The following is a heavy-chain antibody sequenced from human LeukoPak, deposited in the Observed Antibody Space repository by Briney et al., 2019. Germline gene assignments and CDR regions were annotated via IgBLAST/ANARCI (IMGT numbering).Heavy chain of an antibody. CDR2: IYYSGST. D-gene: IGHD3-10*01. J-gene: IGHJ4*02. CDR3: ASRPPITMVRGVDY. CDR1: GGSISSSSYY. V-gene: IGHV4-39*01. Sequence: PSETLSLTCTVSGGSISSSSYYWGWIRQPPGKGLEWIVSIYYSGSTYYNPSLKSRVTISVDTSKNQFSLKLSSVTAADTAVYYCASRPPITMVRGVDYWGQGTLVTVSS.